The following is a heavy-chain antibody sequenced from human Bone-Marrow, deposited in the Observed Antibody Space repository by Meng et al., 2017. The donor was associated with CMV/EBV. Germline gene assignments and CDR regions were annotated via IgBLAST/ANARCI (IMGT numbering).Heavy chain of an antibody. CDR2: IRYDESKK. J-gene: IGHJ5*02. V-gene: IGHV3-30*02. CDR3: AKNRWVQGFDP. CDR1: GFTFSSYG. Sequence: SCKASGFTFSSYGIHWVRQAPGKGLEWVAFIRYDESKKNYADSLKGRFTISRDNSKNTLYLQMNSLRVEDTAVYYCAKNRWVQGFDPWGQGTLVTVSS. D-gene: IGHD4-23*01.